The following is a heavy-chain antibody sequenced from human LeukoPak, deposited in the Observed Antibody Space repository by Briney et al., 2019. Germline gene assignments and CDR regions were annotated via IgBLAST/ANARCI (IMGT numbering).Heavy chain of an antibody. D-gene: IGHD3-10*01. CDR3: ARPYYYGSGSPKVV. Sequence: PSETLYLTCTVSGGSISSSSYYWGWIRQPPGKGLEWIGSIYYRGSTYYNPSLKSRVTISVDTSKNQFSLKLSSVTAADTAVYYCARPYYYGSGSPKVVWGQGTMVTVSS. J-gene: IGHJ3*01. CDR1: GGSISSSSYY. V-gene: IGHV4-39*01. CDR2: IYYRGST.